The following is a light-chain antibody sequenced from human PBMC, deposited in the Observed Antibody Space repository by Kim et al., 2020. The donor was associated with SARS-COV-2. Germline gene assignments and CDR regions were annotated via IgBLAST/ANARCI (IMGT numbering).Light chain of an antibody. CDR1: SFNIGSNY. CDR3: AAWDDSLSGVV. V-gene: IGLV1-47*01. J-gene: IGLJ2*01. Sequence: QPVLTQPPSASGTPGQRVTISCSGSSFNIGSNYVYWYQQLPGTAPKLLIYRNNQRPSGVPDRFSGSKSGTSASLAISGLRSEDEADYYCAAWDDSLSGVVFGGGTQLTVL. CDR2: RNN.